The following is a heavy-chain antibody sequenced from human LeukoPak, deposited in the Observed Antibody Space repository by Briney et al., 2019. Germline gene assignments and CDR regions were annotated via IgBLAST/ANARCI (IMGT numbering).Heavy chain of an antibody. J-gene: IGHJ4*02. V-gene: IGHV3-7*01. D-gene: IGHD3-16*01. Sequence: PGGSLRLSCAASGFTFSIYWMNWVRQAPGKGLEWVANIKQDGSEKYYVDSVKGRFTISRDNAKNSLYLQMNSLRAEDTAVYYCARDWGVFDYWGQGTLVTVSS. CDR3: ARDWGVFDY. CDR1: GFTFSIYW. CDR2: IKQDGSEK.